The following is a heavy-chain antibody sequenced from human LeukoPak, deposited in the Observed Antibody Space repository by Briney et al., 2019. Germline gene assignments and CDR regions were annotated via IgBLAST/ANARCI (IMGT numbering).Heavy chain of an antibody. CDR3: GRAGSYDRRFAL. Sequence: SETLSLTCTVSGGSISSYYWSWMRQPPGKGLEWIGYIYYSGSTNYNPSLKSRVTISVDTSKNQFSVKLSSVTAAAAAVYYCGRAGSYDRRFALWGRGTLVTVSS. CDR2: IYYSGST. V-gene: IGHV4-59*01. CDR1: GGSISSYY. J-gene: IGHJ2*01. D-gene: IGHD3-22*01.